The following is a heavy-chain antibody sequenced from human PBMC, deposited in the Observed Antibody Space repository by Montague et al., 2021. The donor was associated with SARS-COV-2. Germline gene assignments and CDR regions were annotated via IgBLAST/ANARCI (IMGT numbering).Heavy chain of an antibody. CDR1: GGSFSGYY. CDR3: TREGYQVLWSDYYYYGMDV. Sequence: SETLSLTCAVYGGSFSGYYWSWIRQPPGKGLEWIGEINHSGSTNYNPSLKSRVTISVDMSKNQFSLKLSSVTAADTAVYYCTREGYQVLWSDYYYYGMDVWGQGTTVTVSS. CDR2: INHSGST. J-gene: IGHJ6*02. V-gene: IGHV4-34*01. D-gene: IGHD2-2*01.